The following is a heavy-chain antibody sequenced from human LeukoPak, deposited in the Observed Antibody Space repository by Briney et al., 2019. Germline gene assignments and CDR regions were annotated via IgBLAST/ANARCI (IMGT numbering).Heavy chain of an antibody. CDR3: ARVDGSCSGGSCPSGNWFDP. Sequence: SETLSLTCTVSGGSISGNYYWSWIRQPAGKGLEWIGRIYARGNTNYNPSLKSRVTISVDTSKNQFSLKLSSVTAADTAVYYCARVDGSCSGGSCPSGNWFDPWGQGTLVTVSS. J-gene: IGHJ5*02. V-gene: IGHV4-4*07. CDR2: IYARGNT. D-gene: IGHD2-15*01. CDR1: GGSISGNYY.